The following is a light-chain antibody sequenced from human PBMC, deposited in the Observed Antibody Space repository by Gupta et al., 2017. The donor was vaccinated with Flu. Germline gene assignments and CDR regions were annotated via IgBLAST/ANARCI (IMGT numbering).Light chain of an antibody. V-gene: IGLV6-57*01. CDR3: QSYDSRPLVV. CDR2: EDN. Sequence: VTISCTRSSGSIASNYVQWYQQRPGSSPTTVIWEDNQRPSGGPDRFSGSIDSSSNSDSLTISGLKTEDEADYYSQSYDSRPLVVYGGWTKLTV. CDR1: SGSIASNY. J-gene: IGLJ3*02.